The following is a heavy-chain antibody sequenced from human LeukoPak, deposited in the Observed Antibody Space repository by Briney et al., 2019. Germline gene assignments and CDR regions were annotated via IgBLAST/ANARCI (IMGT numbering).Heavy chain of an antibody. CDR2: TSSSDAGT. CDR1: GFPLSSYA. D-gene: IGHD4/OR15-4a*01. J-gene: IGHJ4*02. CDR3: ARRAGAYSHPYDY. V-gene: IGHV3-23*01. Sequence: GGSLRLSCAVSGFPLSSYAMSWVRQAPGKGLEWVSATSSSDAGTYYADSVRGRFTISRDNSKNTLYLRMNSLRAEDTAVYYCARRAGAYSHPYDYWGQGTLVTVSS.